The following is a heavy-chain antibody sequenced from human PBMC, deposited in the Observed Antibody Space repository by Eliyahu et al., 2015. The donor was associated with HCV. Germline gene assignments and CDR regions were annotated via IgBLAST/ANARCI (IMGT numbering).Heavy chain of an antibody. CDR1: GFIFSDYW. Sequence: EVHLVESGGDLVQPGGSLRLSCATSGFIFSDYWMIWVRQAPGKGLEWVANIKKDGSEENYVDSVRGRFTISRDNTDNSVSLQMNSLRPEDTAVYYCARAFIWQDSGFRHLDYWGQGTLVTVSS. D-gene: IGHD3-22*01. CDR2: IKKDGSEE. J-gene: IGHJ4*02. CDR3: ARAFIWQDSGFRHLDY. V-gene: IGHV3-7*04.